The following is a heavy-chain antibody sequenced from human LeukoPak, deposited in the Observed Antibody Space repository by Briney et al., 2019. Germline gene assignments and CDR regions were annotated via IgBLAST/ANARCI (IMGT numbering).Heavy chain of an antibody. Sequence: SQTLSLTCTVSGGSISSGGYYWSWIRQHPGKGLEWIGYIYYNGNTYYNPSLKSRVTISVDTSKNQFSLKLSSVTAADTAVYYCARAALRYRTYGMDVWGQGTTVTVSS. CDR1: GGSISSGGYY. CDR2: IYYNGNT. CDR3: ARAALRYRTYGMDV. D-gene: IGHD3-9*01. J-gene: IGHJ6*02. V-gene: IGHV4-31*03.